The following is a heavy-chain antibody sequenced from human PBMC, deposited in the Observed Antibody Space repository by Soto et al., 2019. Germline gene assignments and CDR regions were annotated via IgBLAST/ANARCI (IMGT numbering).Heavy chain of an antibody. V-gene: IGHV2-5*02. J-gene: IGHJ4*02. CDR1: GFSLTTSGVG. D-gene: IGHD1-26*01. CDR2: IYWDDDK. Sequence: QITLRESGPTRVRPTQPLTLTCDFSGFSLTTSGVGVAWIRQPPGKAPEWLAVIYWDDDKRYSPTLKSRLTITKDTAKNEVVRTMTNMDAVDTGTCYCAHGALYSGSCWDGGYFDTWGQGTPVTVSS. CDR3: AHGALYSGSCWDGGYFDT.